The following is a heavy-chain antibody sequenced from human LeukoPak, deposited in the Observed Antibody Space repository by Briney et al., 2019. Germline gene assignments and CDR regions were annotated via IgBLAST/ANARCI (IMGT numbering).Heavy chain of an antibody. CDR2: ISSSGNTI. Sequence: PGGSLRLSCAASGFTFSDYYMTWIRQAPGNGLEWVSYISSSGNTINCADSVRGRFTISRDNAENSLYLQMNSLRADDTAVYYCGRGYSNGPAIDSWGQGTLVTVSS. V-gene: IGHV3-11*04. D-gene: IGHD5-18*01. J-gene: IGHJ4*02. CDR3: GRGYSNGPAIDS. CDR1: GFTFSDYY.